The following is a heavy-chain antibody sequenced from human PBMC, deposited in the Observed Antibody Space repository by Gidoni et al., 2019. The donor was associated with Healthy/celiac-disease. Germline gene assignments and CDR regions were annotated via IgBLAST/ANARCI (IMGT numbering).Heavy chain of an antibody. CDR2: ISSSGSTI. CDR3: ARGEGHSSKEYNWFDP. V-gene: IGHV3-48*03. CDR1: GFTFSSYE. J-gene: IGHJ5*02. Sequence: EVQLVESGGGLVQPGGSLRLSCAASGFTFSSYEMNWVRQAPGKGLEWVSYISSSGSTIYYADSVKGRFTISRDNAKNSLYLQMNSLRAEDTAVYYCARGEGHSSKEYNWFDPWGQGTLVTVSS. D-gene: IGHD1-26*01.